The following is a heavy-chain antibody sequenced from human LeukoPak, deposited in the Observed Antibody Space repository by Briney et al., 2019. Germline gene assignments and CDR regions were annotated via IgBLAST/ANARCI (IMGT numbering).Heavy chain of an antibody. D-gene: IGHD1-1*01. V-gene: IGHV4-39*02. J-gene: IGHJ4*02. Sequence: PSETLSLTCTVSGGSISSNTYYWSWIRQPPGKGLEWIGSIRYSGRTYYKPSLKSRVTLSVDTSKNQLLLNLRSATAADTAMYYCAREFNDSPDYLGQGTLVTVSS. CDR2: IRYSGRT. CDR3: AREFNDSPDY. CDR1: GGSISSNTYY.